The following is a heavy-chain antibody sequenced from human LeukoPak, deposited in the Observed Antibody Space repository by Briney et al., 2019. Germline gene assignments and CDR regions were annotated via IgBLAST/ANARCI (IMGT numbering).Heavy chain of an antibody. CDR1: GFTFRNYW. CDR3: ARDGDLNTNFDY. J-gene: IGHJ4*02. Sequence: GGSLRLSCAASGFTFRNYWMGWVRQAPGKGLEWVANTKPDGSAEYYADSVRGRFTTSRDNANNLLYLQMNRLRAEGTAVYYCARDGDLNTNFDYWGQGTLVTVSS. D-gene: IGHD2-21*02. V-gene: IGHV3-7*01. CDR2: TKPDGSAE.